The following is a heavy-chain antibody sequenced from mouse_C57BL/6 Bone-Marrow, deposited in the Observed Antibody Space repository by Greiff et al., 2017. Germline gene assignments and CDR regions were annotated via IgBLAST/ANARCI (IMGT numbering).Heavy chain of an antibody. J-gene: IGHJ1*03. Sequence: EVQLQQSVAELVRPGASVKLSCTASGFNIKNTYMHWVKQRPEQGLEWIGRIDPANGNTKYAPKFQGKATITADTSSNTAYLQLSSLTSEDTVIYYCASPIYYSNYGWYFDVWGTGTTVTVSS. D-gene: IGHD2-5*01. CDR2: IDPANGNT. V-gene: IGHV14-3*01. CDR3: ASPIYYSNYGWYFDV. CDR1: GFNIKNTY.